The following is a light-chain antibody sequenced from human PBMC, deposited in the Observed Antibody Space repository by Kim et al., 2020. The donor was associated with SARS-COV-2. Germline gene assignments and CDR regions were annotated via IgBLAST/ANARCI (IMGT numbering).Light chain of an antibody. CDR1: SGSIARNY. CDR3: QSYDTSNPWV. J-gene: IGLJ3*02. CDR2: EDK. Sequence: KTVTMSCTRSSGSIARNYVQWFQQRPGSAPTTVIYEDKQRPSGVPDRFSGSIDSSSNSASLTISGLKTEDEADYYCQSYDTSNPWVFGGGTKLTVL. V-gene: IGLV6-57*03.